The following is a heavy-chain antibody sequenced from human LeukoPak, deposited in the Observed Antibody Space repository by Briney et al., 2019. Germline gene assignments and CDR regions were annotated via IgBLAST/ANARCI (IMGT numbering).Heavy chain of an antibody. CDR2: ISSSGSTI. CDR1: GFTFSDYY. Sequence: GGSLRLSCAASGFTFSDYYMSWIRQAPGEGLEWVSYISSSGSTIYYADSVKGRFTISRDNAKNSLYLQMNSLRAEDTAVYYCARMGPDYGDYEGGDYYYYYGMDVWGQGTTVTVSS. CDR3: ARMGPDYGDYEGGDYYYYYGMDV. J-gene: IGHJ6*02. V-gene: IGHV3-11*01. D-gene: IGHD4-17*01.